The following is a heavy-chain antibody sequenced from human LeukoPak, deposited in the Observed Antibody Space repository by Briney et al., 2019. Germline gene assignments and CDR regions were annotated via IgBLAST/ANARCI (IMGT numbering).Heavy chain of an antibody. CDR1: GGSFSGYY. CDR3: ARLRTGGTSYVRGDWFDP. J-gene: IGHJ5*02. Sequence: PSETLSLTCAVYGGSFSGYYWSWIRQPPGKGLEWIGEINHSGSTNYNPSLKSRVTISVDTSKNQFSLKLSSVTAADTAVYHCARLRTGGTSYVRGDWFDPWGQGTLVTVSS. V-gene: IGHV4-34*01. CDR2: INHSGST. D-gene: IGHD2-8*02.